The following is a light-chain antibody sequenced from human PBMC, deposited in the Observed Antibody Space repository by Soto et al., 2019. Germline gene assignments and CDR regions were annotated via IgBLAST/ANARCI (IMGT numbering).Light chain of an antibody. CDR2: GAS. V-gene: IGKV3-15*01. CDR3: QQYNNWPPIT. Sequence: EIVMTQSPATLSVSPGERATLSCRASQSVSSNLAWYQQKPGQAPRLLIYGASTRATAIPARFSGSGSWTEFTLAISSRQSEDFAVYYCQQYNNWPPITFGQGTRLEIK. CDR1: QSVSSN. J-gene: IGKJ5*01.